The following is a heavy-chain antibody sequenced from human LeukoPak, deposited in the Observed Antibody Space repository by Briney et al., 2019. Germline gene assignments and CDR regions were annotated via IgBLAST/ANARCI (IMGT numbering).Heavy chain of an antibody. Sequence: PSETLSLTCTVSGGSISSSSYYWVWIRQPPGKGLEWIGSFSYSGSTYYNPSLKSRVTISVDTSRNQFSLKLTSVTAADTAVYYYARRGVGLLFDFWGQGTLVTVSS. CDR1: GGSISSSSYY. CDR3: ARRGVGLLFDF. V-gene: IGHV4-39*01. CDR2: FSYSGST. J-gene: IGHJ4*02. D-gene: IGHD3-3*01.